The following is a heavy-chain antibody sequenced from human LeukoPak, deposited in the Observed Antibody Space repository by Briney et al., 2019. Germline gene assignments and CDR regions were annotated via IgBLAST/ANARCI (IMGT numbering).Heavy chain of an antibody. D-gene: IGHD3-22*01. CDR2: ISSSSSYI. J-gene: IGHJ4*02. V-gene: IGHV3-21*01. CDR3: ARDHYYDSSGYEGLFDY. Sequence: GGSLRLSCAASGFTFSSYSMNWVRQAPGKGLEWVSSISSSSSYIYYADSVKGRFTISRDNSKNTLYLQMNSLRAEDTAVYYCARDHYYDSSGYEGLFDYWGQGTLVTVSS. CDR1: GFTFSSYS.